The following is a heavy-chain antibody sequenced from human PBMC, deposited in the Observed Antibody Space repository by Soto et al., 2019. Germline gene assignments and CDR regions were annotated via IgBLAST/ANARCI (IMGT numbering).Heavy chain of an antibody. D-gene: IGHD5-12*01. J-gene: IGHJ4*02. CDR1: GGSFSGYY. CDR3: TRGDLSGYDRIDY. V-gene: IGHV4-34*01. CDR2: INHGGST. Sequence: QVQLQQWGAGLLKPSETLSLTCAVYGGSFSGYYWSWIRQPPGKGLEWIGEINHGGSTNYNPSLKSRVTISVDTSKNQFSLKLSSVTAADTAVYYCTRGDLSGYDRIDYWGQGTLVTVSS.